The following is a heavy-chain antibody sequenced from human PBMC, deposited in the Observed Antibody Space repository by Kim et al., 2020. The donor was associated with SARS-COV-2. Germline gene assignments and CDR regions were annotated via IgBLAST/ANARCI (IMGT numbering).Heavy chain of an antibody. J-gene: IGHJ6*02. D-gene: IGHD3-3*01. CDR1: GGSISSYY. V-gene: IGHV4-59*13. CDR2: IYYSGST. Sequence: SETLSLTCTVSGGSISSYYWSWIRQPPGKGLEWIGYIYYSGSTNYNPSLKSRVTISVDTSKNQFSLKLSSVTAADTAVYYCARGVGGAGRLGAYYYYGMDVWGQGTTVTVSS. CDR3: ARGVGGAGRLGAYYYYGMDV.